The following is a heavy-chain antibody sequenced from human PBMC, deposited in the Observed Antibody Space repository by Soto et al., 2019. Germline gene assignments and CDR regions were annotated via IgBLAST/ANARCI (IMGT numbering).Heavy chain of an antibody. CDR1: GFTFSSYA. CDR3: AKDVSVTTGAYYYYGMDV. Sequence: GGSLRLSCAASGFTFSSYAMSWVRQDPGKGLEWVSAISGSSGSTYYADSVKGRFTISRDNSKNTLYLQMNSLRAEDTAVYYCAKDVSVTTGAYYYYGMDVWGQGTTVTVSS. J-gene: IGHJ6*02. CDR2: ISGSSGST. D-gene: IGHD4-4*01. V-gene: IGHV3-23*01.